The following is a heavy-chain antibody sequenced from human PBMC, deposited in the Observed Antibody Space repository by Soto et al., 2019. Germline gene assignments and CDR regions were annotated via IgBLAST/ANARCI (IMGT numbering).Heavy chain of an antibody. CDR2: ISAYNGNT. CDR3: ASNYLYYYRSGTTNYYGMDV. D-gene: IGHD3-10*01. CDR1: GYTFTSYG. V-gene: IGHV1-18*01. Sequence: QVQLVQSGAEVKKPGASVKVSCKASGYTFTSYGISWVRQAPGQGLEWMGWISAYNGNTNYAQKLQGRVTMTTDTFTSTAYMELRSLRADDTSVYYCASNYLYYYRSGTTNYYGMDVWGHGTSVTVSS. J-gene: IGHJ6*02.